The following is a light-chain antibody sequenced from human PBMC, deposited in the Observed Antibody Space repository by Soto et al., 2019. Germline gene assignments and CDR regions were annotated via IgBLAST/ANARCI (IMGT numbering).Light chain of an antibody. CDR3: SSSAGIYHYLV. Sequence: QSALTQPASVSGSPGQSITISCTGTNTDVGGHHYISWYQQHPGKAPRLMIYEVNKRPSGVPDRFSGSKSGYTASLTVSGLQTEDEAFYYCSSSAGIYHYLVFGGGTKLTVL. CDR1: NTDVGGHHY. CDR2: EVN. V-gene: IGLV2-8*01. J-gene: IGLJ3*02.